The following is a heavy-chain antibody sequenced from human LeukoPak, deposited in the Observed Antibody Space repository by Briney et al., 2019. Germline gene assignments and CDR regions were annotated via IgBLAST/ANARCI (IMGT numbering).Heavy chain of an antibody. CDR3: ARIAERQLAHYFDY. V-gene: IGHV1-18*01. D-gene: IGHD6-13*01. CDR2: ISAYNGDT. Sequence: GASVKVSCKASGFTYTNYGFTWVRQAPGQGLEWMGWISAYNGDTNYAQKLQGRVTMTTDTSTGTAYMELRSLRSDDTAVYYCARIAERQLAHYFDYWGQGTLVTVSS. CDR1: GFTYTNYG. J-gene: IGHJ4*02.